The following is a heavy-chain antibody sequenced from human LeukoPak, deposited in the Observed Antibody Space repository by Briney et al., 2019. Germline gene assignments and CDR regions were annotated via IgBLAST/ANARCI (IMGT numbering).Heavy chain of an antibody. V-gene: IGHV3-48*03. J-gene: IGHJ4*02. CDR1: GFTFSSYE. D-gene: IGHD3-22*01. Sequence: GGSLRLSCAASGFTFSSYEMNWVRQAPGKGLEWVSYISSSGSTIYYADSVKGRFTISRDNAKNSLYLQMNSLRAEDTAVYYCARDPVGYYASSGYDYWGQGTLVTASS. CDR3: ARDPVGYYASSGYDY. CDR2: ISSSGSTI.